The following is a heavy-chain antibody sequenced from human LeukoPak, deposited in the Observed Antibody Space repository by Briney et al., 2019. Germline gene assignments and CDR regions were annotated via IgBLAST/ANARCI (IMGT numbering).Heavy chain of an antibody. CDR1: GFTFSSYG. V-gene: IGHV3-30*18. CDR2: ISYDGSNK. Sequence: GRSLRLSCAASGFTFSSYGMHWVRQAPGKGLEWVAVISYDGSNKYYADSVKGRFTISRDNSNNSLFVQMNSLRAEDTAVYFCAKSRSGSANWALQIFDNWGQGTLVTVSS. D-gene: IGHD1-1*01. J-gene: IGHJ4*02. CDR3: AKSRSGSANWALQIFDN.